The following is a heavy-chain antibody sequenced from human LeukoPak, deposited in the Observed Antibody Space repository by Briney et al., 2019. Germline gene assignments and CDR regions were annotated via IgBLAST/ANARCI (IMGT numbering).Heavy chain of an antibody. CDR2: INTASSII. D-gene: IGHD5-18*01. CDR1: GFTFRSNE. CDR3: ARRLPYYGMDV. Sequence: GGSLRLSCAASGFTFRSNEMNWVRQAPGKGLEWVSNINTASSIIYYTDSVEGRFTISRDNAKNSLYLKVNSTSVEDTAVYYCARRLPYYGMDVWGQGTTVTVSS. V-gene: IGHV3-48*03. J-gene: IGHJ6*02.